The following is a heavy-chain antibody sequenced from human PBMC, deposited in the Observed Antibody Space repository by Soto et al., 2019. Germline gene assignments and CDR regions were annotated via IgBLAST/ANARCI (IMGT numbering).Heavy chain of an antibody. CDR1: GFTCSRYA. CDR2: ISGSGGST. J-gene: IGHJ4*02. Sequence: GRSLRLSCGVSGFTCSRYALSSVRQAPWKGLEWVSAISGSGGSTYYADSVKGRFTISRDNSKNTLYLQMNSLRAEDTAVYYCAKSRVGATMPNFDYWGQGTLATVSS. CDR3: AKSRVGATMPNFDY. V-gene: IGHV3-23*01. D-gene: IGHD1-26*01.